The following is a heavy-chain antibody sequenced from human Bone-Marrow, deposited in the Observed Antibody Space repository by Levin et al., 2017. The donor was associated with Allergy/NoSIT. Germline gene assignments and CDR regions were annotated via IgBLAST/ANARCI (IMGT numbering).Heavy chain of an antibody. V-gene: IGHV1-2*02. CDR3: ARDLLDSSGYYP. D-gene: IGHD3-22*01. J-gene: IGHJ5*02. CDR2: INPNSGGT. CDR1: GYTFTGYY. Sequence: ASVKVSCKASGYTFTGYYMHWVRQAPGQGLEWMGWINPNSGGTNYAQKFQGRVTMTRDTSISTAYMELSRLRSDDTAVYYCARDLLDSSGYYPWGQGTLVTVSS.